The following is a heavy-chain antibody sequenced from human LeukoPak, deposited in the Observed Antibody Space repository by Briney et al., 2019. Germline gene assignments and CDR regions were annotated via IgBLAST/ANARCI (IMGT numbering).Heavy chain of an antibody. J-gene: IGHJ6*03. V-gene: IGHV1-2*02. D-gene: IGHD6-13*01. CDR1: GYTFTGYY. CDR3: ARGAVAAAGRGYYYYYMDV. Sequence: ASVKVSCKASGYTFTGYYMHWVRQAPGQGLEWMGWINPNSGGTNYAQKFQGRVTMTRDTSISTAYMELSRLRSDDTAVYYCARGAVAAAGRGYYYYYMDVWGKGTTVTVSS. CDR2: INPNSGGT.